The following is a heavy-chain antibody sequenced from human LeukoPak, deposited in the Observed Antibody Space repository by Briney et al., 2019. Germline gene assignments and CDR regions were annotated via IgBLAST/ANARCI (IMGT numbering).Heavy chain of an antibody. CDR1: GYTLTELS. V-gene: IGHV1-24*01. CDR3: ATDELGSGWTVGLDY. CDR2: FDPEDGET. Sequence: GASVKVSCKVSGYTLTELSMHWVRQAPGKGLEWMGGFDPEDGETIYAQKFQGRVTMTEDTSTDTAYMELSSLRSEDTAVYYCATDELGSGWTVGLDYWGQGTLVTVSS. D-gene: IGHD6-19*01. J-gene: IGHJ4*02.